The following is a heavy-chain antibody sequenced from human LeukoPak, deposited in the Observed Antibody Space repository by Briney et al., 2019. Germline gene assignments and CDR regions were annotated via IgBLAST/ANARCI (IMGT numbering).Heavy chain of an antibody. J-gene: IGHJ4*02. CDR2: INPNDGDT. Sequence: ASVQVSCKASGYTFTYYFLHSVRQARAQGFEWMGWINPNDGDTNNAQKFQGRVTVTRDTSISTAHMEVSRLRSDDTAVYYCARANFLYCSSSTCLFDYWGQGTLVTVSS. D-gene: IGHD2-2*01. V-gene: IGHV1-2*02. CDR1: GYTFTYYF. CDR3: ARANFLYCSSSTCLFDY.